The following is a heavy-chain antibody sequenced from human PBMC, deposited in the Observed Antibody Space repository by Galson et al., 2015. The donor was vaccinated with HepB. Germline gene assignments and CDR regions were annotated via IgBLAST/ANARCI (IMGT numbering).Heavy chain of an antibody. V-gene: IGHV1-46*01. CDR3: ARDFVAAAGTKYYYYGMDV. CDR2: INPSGGST. J-gene: IGHJ6*02. Sequence: SCKASGYTFTSYYMHWVRQAPGQGLEWMGIINPSGGSTSYAQKFQGRVTMTRDTSTSTVYVELSSLRSEDTAVYYCARDFVAAAGTKYYYYGMDVWGQGTTVTVSS. CDR1: GYTFTSYY. D-gene: IGHD6-13*01.